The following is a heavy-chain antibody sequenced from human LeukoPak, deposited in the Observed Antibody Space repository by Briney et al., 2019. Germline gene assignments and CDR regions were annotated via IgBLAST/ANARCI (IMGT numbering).Heavy chain of an antibody. V-gene: IGHV3-33*01. CDR3: ATVGAVSYYFDY. Sequence: SGGSLRLSCAASGFTFSNYGMHWVRQAPGKGLEWVAVIWYDGSTEYYADSVKGRFTISRDNSKNSLYLQMNSLRAEDTALYYCATVGAVSYYFDYWGQGTLVTVSS. CDR1: GFTFSNYG. D-gene: IGHD3-16*01. J-gene: IGHJ4*02. CDR2: IWYDGSTE.